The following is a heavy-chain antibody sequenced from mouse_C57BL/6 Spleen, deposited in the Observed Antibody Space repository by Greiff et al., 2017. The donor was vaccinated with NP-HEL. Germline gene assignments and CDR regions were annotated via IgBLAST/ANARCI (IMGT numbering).Heavy chain of an antibody. V-gene: IGHV1-69*01. CDR2: IDPSDSYT. Sequence: QVQLQQPGAELVMPGASVKLSCKASGYTFTSYWMHWVKQRPGQGLEWIGEIDPSDSYTNYNQTFKGKSTLTVDNSSSTANMQLSSLTSEDSAVYYCARWRYYFDYWGQGTTLTVSS. CDR3: ARWRYYFDY. CDR1: GYTFTSYW. J-gene: IGHJ2*01.